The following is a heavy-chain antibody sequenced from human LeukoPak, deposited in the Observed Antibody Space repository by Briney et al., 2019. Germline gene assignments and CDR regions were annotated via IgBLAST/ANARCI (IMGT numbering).Heavy chain of an antibody. Sequence: SQTLSLTCTVSGGSISSGDYYWSWIRQPPGKGLEWIGYIYYSGSTYYNPSLKSRVTISVDTSKNQFSLKLSSVTAADTAMYYCARDGVRYGMDVWGQGTTVTVSS. D-gene: IGHD3-16*01. V-gene: IGHV4-30-4*01. CDR1: GGSISSGDYY. J-gene: IGHJ6*02. CDR2: IYYSGST. CDR3: ARDGVRYGMDV.